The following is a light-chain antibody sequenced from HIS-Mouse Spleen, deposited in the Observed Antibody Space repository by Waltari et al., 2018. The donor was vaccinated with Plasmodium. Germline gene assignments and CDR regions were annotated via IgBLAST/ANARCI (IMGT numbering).Light chain of an antibody. CDR3: QQYYSTPYT. J-gene: IGKJ2*01. V-gene: IGKV4-1*01. Sequence: DIVMTKSPDSLAVSLGERATINCKSSQSVLYSSNNKNYLAWYQQKPGHPPKLLIYWASTRESGVPDRFSGSGSGTDFTLTISSLQAEDVAVYYCQQYYSTPYTFGQGTKLEIK. CDR2: WAS. CDR1: QSVLYSSNNKNY.